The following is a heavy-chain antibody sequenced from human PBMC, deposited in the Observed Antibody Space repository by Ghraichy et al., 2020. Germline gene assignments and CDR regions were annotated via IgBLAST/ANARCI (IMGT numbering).Heavy chain of an antibody. J-gene: IGHJ4*02. CDR1: GDSISSSY. D-gene: IGHD1-26*01. V-gene: IGHV4-59*08. CDR2: IYYSGST. Sequence: SETLSLTCTVSGDSISSSYWSWIRQPPGKGLEWIGNIYYSGSTNYNPSLKSRVTISVDTSKNQFSLKLSSVTAADTAVYYCAGRWDPTASTDYFDYWGQGTLVTVSS. CDR3: AGRWDPTASTDYFDY.